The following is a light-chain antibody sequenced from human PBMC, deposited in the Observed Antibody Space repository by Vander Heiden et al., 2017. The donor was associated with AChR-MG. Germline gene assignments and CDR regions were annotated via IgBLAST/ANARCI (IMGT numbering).Light chain of an antibody. J-gene: IGLJ3*02. CDR2: RNK. Sequence: QSVLTQPPSASGPPGQRVTISCSGSSSNIGSNYVYWYQQRPGTAPKLLIYRNKQRPSGVPDRFSGSKSGTSASLAISGLRSEDEADYYCAAWDDSLSVWVFGGGTKLTVL. V-gene: IGLV1-47*01. CDR3: AAWDDSLSVWV. CDR1: SSNIGSNY.